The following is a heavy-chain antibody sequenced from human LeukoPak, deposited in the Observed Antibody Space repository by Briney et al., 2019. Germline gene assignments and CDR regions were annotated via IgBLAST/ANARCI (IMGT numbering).Heavy chain of an antibody. Sequence: GGSLRLSCTVSGFTVSSNSMSWVRQAPGKGLEWVSAISGSGGSTYYADSVKGRFTISRDNSKNTLYLQMNSLRAEDTAVYYCARGHYDSSGYYTFGYWGRGTLVTVPS. J-gene: IGHJ4*02. CDR3: ARGHYDSSGYYTFGY. CDR1: GFTVSSNS. V-gene: IGHV3-23*01. CDR2: ISGSGGST. D-gene: IGHD3-22*01.